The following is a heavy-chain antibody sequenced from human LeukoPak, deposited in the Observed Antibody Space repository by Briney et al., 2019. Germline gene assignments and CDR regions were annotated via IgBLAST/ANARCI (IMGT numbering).Heavy chain of an antibody. V-gene: IGHV3-48*02. D-gene: IGHD3-10*01. J-gene: IGHJ4*01. Sequence: TGGSLRESGAASGFTFSSYRVSWVRQAPGRGLEWLSFITTTSTAIYYADSVKGRFTISRDNAKNSLYLQMDSLRDEDTAVYYCARVRVGYYFDYWGQGALVNVSS. CDR2: ITTTSTAI. CDR1: GFTFSSYR. CDR3: ARVRVGYYFDY.